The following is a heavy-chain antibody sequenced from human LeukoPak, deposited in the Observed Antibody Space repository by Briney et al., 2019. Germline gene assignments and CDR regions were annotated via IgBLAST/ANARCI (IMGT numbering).Heavy chain of an antibody. CDR3: AGRFKRRGYDSSGYYLDY. V-gene: IGHV4-59*01. D-gene: IGHD3-22*01. Sequence: PSETLSLTCTVSGGSISSYYWSWIRQPPGKGLEWIGYIYYSGSTNYNTSLKSRVTISVDTSKNPFSLKLSSVTAADTAVYYCAGRFKRRGYDSSGYYLDYWGQGTLVTVSS. CDR1: GGSISSYY. CDR2: IYYSGST. J-gene: IGHJ4*02.